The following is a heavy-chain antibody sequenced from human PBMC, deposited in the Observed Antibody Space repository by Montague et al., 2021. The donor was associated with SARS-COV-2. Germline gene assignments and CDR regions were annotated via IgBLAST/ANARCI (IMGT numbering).Heavy chain of an antibody. Sequence: SETLSLTCTVSGGSISSSSYYWSWIRQPPGKGLEWIGYIYYSGSANYNPSLKSRVTISVDTSKNQFSLKLSSVTAADTAVYYCARLEAGDCSGGSCYGSWFDPWGQGTLVTVSS. CDR1: GGSISSSSYY. CDR3: ARLEAGDCSGGSCYGSWFDP. CDR2: IYYSGSA. D-gene: IGHD2-15*01. V-gene: IGHV4-61*05. J-gene: IGHJ5*02.